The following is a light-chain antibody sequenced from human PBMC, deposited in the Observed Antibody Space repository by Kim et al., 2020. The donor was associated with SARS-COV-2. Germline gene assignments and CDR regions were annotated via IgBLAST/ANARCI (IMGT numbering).Light chain of an antibody. CDR1: NIRSNR. Sequence: GKTARITGGGNNIRSNRLHWYQQQPGQAPVLVIYYDNHRPSGVPERFSGSNSGNTATLTISRVEAGDEDDYYCQVWDSSSDHVVLGGGTQLTVL. V-gene: IGLV3-21*04. CDR3: QVWDSSSDHVV. J-gene: IGLJ2*01. CDR2: YDN.